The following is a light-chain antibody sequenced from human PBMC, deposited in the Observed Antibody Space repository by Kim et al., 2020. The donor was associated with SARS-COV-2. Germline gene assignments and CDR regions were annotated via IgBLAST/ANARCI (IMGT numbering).Light chain of an antibody. Sequence: IQMTQSPPSMSASVGDRVTITCRASQDISNHLAWFQQKPGKVPKSLIYAASSLQSGVPSKFSGSRSGTLFTLTISSLQPDDFATYYCQQYHTWPPTFGPGTKVDIK. CDR2: AAS. CDR1: QDISNH. CDR3: QQYHTWPPT. V-gene: IGKV1-16*02. J-gene: IGKJ3*01.